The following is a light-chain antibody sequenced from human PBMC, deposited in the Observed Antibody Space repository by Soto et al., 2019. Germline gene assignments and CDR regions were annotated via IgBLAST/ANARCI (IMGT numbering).Light chain of an antibody. Sequence: EIVLTQSPGTLSLSPGERATLSCRASQSVSSSYLAWSQQKPGQAPRLLIYGASYRATDIPDRFSGRGSGTDFTLTISRLEPEDFAVYYCQQYDDSLSSFTFGQGTNLEIK. CDR1: QSVSSSY. CDR2: GAS. CDR3: QQYDDSLSSFT. V-gene: IGKV3-20*01. J-gene: IGKJ2*01.